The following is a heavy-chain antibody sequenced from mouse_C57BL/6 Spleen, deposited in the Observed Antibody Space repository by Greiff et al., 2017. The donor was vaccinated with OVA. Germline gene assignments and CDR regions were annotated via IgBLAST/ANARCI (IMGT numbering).Heavy chain of an antibody. CDR2: IDPSDSYT. CDR3: ARIYYGNYAWFAY. CDR1: GYTFTSYW. V-gene: IGHV1-59*01. D-gene: IGHD2-1*01. Sequence: QVQLQQPGAELVRPGTSVKLSCKASGYTFTSYWMHWVKQRPGQGLEWIGVIDPSDSYTNYNQKFKGKATLTVDTSSSTAYMQLSSLTSEDSAVYYCARIYYGNYAWFAYWGQVTLVTVSA. J-gene: IGHJ3*01.